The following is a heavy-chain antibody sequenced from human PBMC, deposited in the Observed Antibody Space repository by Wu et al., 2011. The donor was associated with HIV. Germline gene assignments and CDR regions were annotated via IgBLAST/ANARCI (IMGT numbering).Heavy chain of an antibody. CDR2: IIPIFGTT. V-gene: IGHV1-69*15. J-gene: IGHJ6*03. CDR3: ASTDCSSTSCYGHYYYYYMDV. CDR1: GGTFKNYA. D-gene: IGHD2-2*01. Sequence: QVQLVQSGAEVKKPGSSVKVSCKASGGTFKNYAFSWVRQAPGQGLEWMGRIIPIFGTTNYAQKFQGRHTITADESTSKAHMELSTLGSEDTAIYYCASTDCSSTSCYGHYYYYYMDVWGKGTTVTVSS.